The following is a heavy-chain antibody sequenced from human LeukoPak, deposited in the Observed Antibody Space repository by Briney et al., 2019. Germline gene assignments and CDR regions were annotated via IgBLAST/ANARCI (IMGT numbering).Heavy chain of an antibody. CDR3: ARDGMGGYDYFDY. J-gene: IGHJ4*02. D-gene: IGHD5-12*01. CDR1: GFTFSSYS. Sequence: PGGSLRLSCAASGFTFSSYSMNWVRQAPGKGLEWVSSISSSSNFIYYADSVKGRFTISRDNAKNSLYLQMNSLRAEDTAVYYCARDGMGGYDYFDYWGQGTLVTVSS. CDR2: ISSSSNFI. V-gene: IGHV3-21*04.